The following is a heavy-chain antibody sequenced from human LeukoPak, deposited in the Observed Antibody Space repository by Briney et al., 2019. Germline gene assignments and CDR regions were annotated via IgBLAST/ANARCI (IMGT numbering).Heavy chain of an antibody. CDR3: AKVPYGSGSYSTLDH. CDR1: GFTFSTHA. CDR2: ISGSGDT. V-gene: IGHV3-23*01. D-gene: IGHD3-10*01. J-gene: IGHJ4*02. Sequence: GGSLRLSCAAYGFTFSTHAMTWVRQAPGKGLEWVSAISGSGDTHYAASVKGQFPISRDNSKNTLYLQMNSLRAEDTAVYYCAKVPYGSGSYSTLDHWGQGTLVTVSS.